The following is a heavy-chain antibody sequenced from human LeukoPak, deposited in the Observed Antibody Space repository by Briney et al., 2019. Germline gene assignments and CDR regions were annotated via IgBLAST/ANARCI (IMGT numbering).Heavy chain of an antibody. D-gene: IGHD4-23*01. V-gene: IGHV3-23*01. CDR2: ISGSGGST. CDR1: GFSFSRAW. J-gene: IGHJ5*02. Sequence: GGSLRLSCAASGFSFSRAWMSWVRQAPGKGLEWVSAISGSGGSTYYADSVKGRFTISRDNSKNTLYLQMNSLRAEDTAVYYCAKTPSPTVVTPPGWFDPWGQGTLVTVSS. CDR3: AKTPSPTVVTPPGWFDP.